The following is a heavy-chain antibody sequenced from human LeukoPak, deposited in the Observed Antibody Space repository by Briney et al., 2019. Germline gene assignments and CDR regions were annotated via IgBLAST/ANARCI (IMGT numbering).Heavy chain of an antibody. V-gene: IGHV4-34*01. Sequence: SETLSLTCAVYGGSFSGYYWSWIRQSPRKGLEWIGEINHSGRINDTPSLRSRLTISVDTSKNQFSLKLRSVTAADTAVYYCARDIKTGGDYWYYDFWSRGTLVTVSS. D-gene: IGHD2-21*01. CDR2: INHSGRI. J-gene: IGHJ2*01. CDR1: GGSFSGYY. CDR3: ARDIKTGGDYWYYDF.